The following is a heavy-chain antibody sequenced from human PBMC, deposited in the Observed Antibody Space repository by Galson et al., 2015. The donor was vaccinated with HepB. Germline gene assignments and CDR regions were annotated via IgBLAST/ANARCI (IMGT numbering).Heavy chain of an antibody. Sequence: SVKVSCKASGYTFTSYSMNWVRQAPGQGLEWVGWINTNTGNPTYAQGSTGRFAFSLDTSVSTAYLQISSLQTEDTAVYYCTREDWQWGAFDIWGQGTMVTVSS. CDR2: INTNTGNP. J-gene: IGHJ3*02. D-gene: IGHD6-19*01. V-gene: IGHV7-4-1*02. CDR3: TREDWQWGAFDI. CDR1: GYTFTSYS.